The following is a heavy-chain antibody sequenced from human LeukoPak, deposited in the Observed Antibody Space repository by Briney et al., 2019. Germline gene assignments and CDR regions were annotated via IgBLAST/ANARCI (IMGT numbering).Heavy chain of an antibody. J-gene: IGHJ5*02. CDR2: MNPNSGNT. CDR1: GYTFTSYD. V-gene: IGHV1-8*03. Sequence: ASVKVSCKASGYTFTSYDINWVRRATGQGLEWMGWMNPNSGNTGYAQKFQGRVTITRNTSISTAYMELSSLRSEDTAVYYCARGGAAGRLAWFDPWGQGTLVTVSS. CDR3: ARGGAAGRLAWFDP. D-gene: IGHD6-13*01.